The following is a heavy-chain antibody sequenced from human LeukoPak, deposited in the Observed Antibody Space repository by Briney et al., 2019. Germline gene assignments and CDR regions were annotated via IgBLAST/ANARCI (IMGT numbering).Heavy chain of an antibody. CDR2: ISGGASST. V-gene: IGHV3-23*01. CDR3: AKTWWQWYFFDY. D-gene: IGHD6-19*01. Sequence: PGGSLRLSCAASGFTFSTYAMNWVRQAPGKGLEWVSGISGGASSTHYADSVKGRFTISRDNSKNTLYLQMNSLRVEDTAVYLCAKTWWQWYFFDYWGQGTLVTVSS. CDR1: GFTFSTYA. J-gene: IGHJ4*02.